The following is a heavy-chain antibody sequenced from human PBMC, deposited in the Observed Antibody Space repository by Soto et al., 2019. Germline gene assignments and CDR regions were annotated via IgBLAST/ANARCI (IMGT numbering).Heavy chain of an antibody. CDR3: ARAVVLTFTRFYDMDV. V-gene: IGHV1-69*18. J-gene: IGHJ6*02. Sequence: QVQLVQSGAEVKTPGSSVKVSCKASGGTFSSYSINWVRQAPGQGLEWMGRLIPMFGTTDYAQRFQGRVTFTADESTGTASMEVTNRPSADTAVYYCARAVVLTFTRFYDMDVWGQGTTVTVSS. CDR1: GGTFSSYS. D-gene: IGHD3-9*01. CDR2: LIPMFGTT.